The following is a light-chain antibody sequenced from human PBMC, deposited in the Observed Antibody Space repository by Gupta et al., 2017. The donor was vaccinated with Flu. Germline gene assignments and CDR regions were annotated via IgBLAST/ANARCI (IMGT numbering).Light chain of an antibody. Sequence: QSALTQPRSVSGSPGQSVTISCTGTRSDVGGYNYVSWYQQHPGKAPKLMIYDVSKRPSGVPDRFSGSKSGNTASLTISGLQAEDEADYYCCSDAGSYNVVFGGGTKLTVL. CDR1: RSDVGGYNY. CDR2: DVS. CDR3: CSDAGSYNVV. J-gene: IGLJ2*01. V-gene: IGLV2-11*01.